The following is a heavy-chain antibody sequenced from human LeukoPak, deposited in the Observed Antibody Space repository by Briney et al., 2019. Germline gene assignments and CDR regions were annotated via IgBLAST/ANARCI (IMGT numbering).Heavy chain of an antibody. J-gene: IGHJ4*02. CDR3: ARVTYYYDSSGVDY. D-gene: IGHD3-22*01. CDR1: GGTFSSYA. V-gene: IGHV1-46*01. Sequence: GASVKVSCKASGGTFSSYAISWVRQAPGQGLEWMGIINPSGGSTSYAQKFQGRVTMTRDTSTSTVYMELSSLRSEDTAVYYCARVTYYYDSSGVDYWGQGTLVTVSS. CDR2: INPSGGST.